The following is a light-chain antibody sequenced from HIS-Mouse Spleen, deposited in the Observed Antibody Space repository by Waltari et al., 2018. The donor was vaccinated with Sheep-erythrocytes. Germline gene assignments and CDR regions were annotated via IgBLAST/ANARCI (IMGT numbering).Light chain of an antibody. J-gene: IGLJ1*01. Sequence: QSALTQPRPVSGSPGQSVTISCTGTSSDAGGYNYASWYQQHPGKAPKLMIYDVSKRPSGVPDRFSGSKSGNTASLTISGLQAEDEADYYCCSYAGSYNHVFATGTKVTVL. CDR1: SSDAGGYNY. CDR2: DVS. V-gene: IGLV2-11*01. CDR3: CSYAGSYNHV.